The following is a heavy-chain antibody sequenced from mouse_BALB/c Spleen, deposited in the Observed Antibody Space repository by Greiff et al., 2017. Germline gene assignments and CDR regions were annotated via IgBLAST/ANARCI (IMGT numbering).Heavy chain of an antibody. Sequence: EVHLVESGGDLVKPGGSLKLSCAASGFTFSSYGMSWVRQTPDKRLEWVATISSGGSYTYYPDSVKGRFTISRDNAKNTLYLQMSSLKSEDTAMYYCARHGRSWFAYWGQGTLVTVSA. V-gene: IGHV5-6*01. J-gene: IGHJ3*01. CDR3: ARHGRSWFAY. CDR1: GFTFSSYG. CDR2: ISSGGSYT. D-gene: IGHD4-1*01.